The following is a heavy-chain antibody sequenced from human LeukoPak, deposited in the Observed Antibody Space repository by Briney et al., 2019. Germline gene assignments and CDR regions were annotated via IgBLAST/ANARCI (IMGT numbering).Heavy chain of an antibody. D-gene: IGHD5-18*01. CDR1: GYTFTSYY. CDR2: INPSGGST. J-gene: IGHJ4*02. CDR3: ARGALELWLFDY. Sequence: ASARVSCKASGYTFTSYYMHWVRQAPGQGLEWMGIINPSGGSTSYAQKFQGRVTMTRDTSTSTVYMELSSLRSEDTAVYYCARGALELWLFDYWGQGTLVTVSS. V-gene: IGHV1-46*01.